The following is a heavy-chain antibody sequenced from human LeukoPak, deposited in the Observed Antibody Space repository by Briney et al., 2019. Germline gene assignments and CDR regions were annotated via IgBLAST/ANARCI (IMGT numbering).Heavy chain of an antibody. CDR2: ISYDGGNK. CDR3: ARPYCGGDCYSFLDAFDI. V-gene: IGHV3-30-3*01. D-gene: IGHD2-21*02. Sequence: GGSLRLSCAASGFTFSGYVMHWVRQAPGKGLEWVGVISYDGGNKYYADSVKGRFSISRDNSKNTMYLQMNSLRDEDTALYYCARPYCGGDCYSFLDAFDIWGQGTMVTVSS. J-gene: IGHJ3*02. CDR1: GFTFSGYV.